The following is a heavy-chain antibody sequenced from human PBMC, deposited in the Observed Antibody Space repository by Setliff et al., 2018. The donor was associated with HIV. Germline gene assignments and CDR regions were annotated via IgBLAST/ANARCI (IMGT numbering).Heavy chain of an antibody. J-gene: IGHJ4*02. V-gene: IGHV3-23*01. CDR2: ISGSGGST. CDR1: GFTFEDYG. CDR3: AKDPRAAVATICDY. D-gene: IGHD5-12*01. Sequence: GGSLRLSCAVSGFTFEDYGMSWVRQAPGKGLEWVSGISGSGGSTYYADSVKGRFTISRDNSKNTLYLQMNSLRAEDTAVYYCAKDPRAAVATICDYWGQGTLVTVSS.